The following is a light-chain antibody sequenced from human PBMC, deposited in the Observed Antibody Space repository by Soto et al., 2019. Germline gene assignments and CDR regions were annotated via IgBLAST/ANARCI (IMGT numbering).Light chain of an antibody. CDR2: DAS. CDR1: QSVRTY. J-gene: IGKJ2*01. CDR3: QQRINWPHT. V-gene: IGKV3-11*01. Sequence: EIVLTQSPGTLSLSPGERATLSCRASQSVRTYLGWYQQKPGQAPRLLIYDASDRATGIPARFSGSGSGTDFTLTISSLEPEDFAVYYCQQRINWPHTFGQGTKLEIK.